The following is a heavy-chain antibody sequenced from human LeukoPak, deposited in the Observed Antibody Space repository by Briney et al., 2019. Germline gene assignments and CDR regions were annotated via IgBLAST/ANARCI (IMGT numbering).Heavy chain of an antibody. V-gene: IGHV3-23*01. CDR3: AKDADIVVVVAADLFDY. CDR2: ISGSGGIT. D-gene: IGHD2-15*01. Sequence: TGGFLRLSCAASGFTFSSYGMNWVRQAPGKGLEWVSAISGSGGITYYADSVKGRFTISRDNSKNTLYLQMNSLRAEDTAVYYCAKDADIVVVVAADLFDYWGQGTLVTVSS. CDR1: GFTFSSYG. J-gene: IGHJ4*02.